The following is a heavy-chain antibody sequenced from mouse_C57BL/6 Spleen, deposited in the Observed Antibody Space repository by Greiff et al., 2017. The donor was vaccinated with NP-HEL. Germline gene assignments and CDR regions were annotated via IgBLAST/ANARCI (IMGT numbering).Heavy chain of an antibody. V-gene: IGHV5-4*01. D-gene: IGHD2-3*01. J-gene: IGHJ4*01. Sequence: VQLKESGGGLVKPGGSLKLSCAASGFTFSSYAMSWVRQTPEKRLEWVATISDGGSYTYYPDNVKGRFTISRDNAKNNLYLQMSHLKSEDTAMYYCARGYDQDYAMDYWGQGTSVTVSS. CDR3: ARGYDQDYAMDY. CDR2: ISDGGSYT. CDR1: GFTFSSYA.